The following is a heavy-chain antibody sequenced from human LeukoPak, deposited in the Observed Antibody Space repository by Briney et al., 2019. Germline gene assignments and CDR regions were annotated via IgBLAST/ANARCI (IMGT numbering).Heavy chain of an antibody. CDR3: ASAYYDILTGYYYRDGFDI. CDR1: GGSFSGYY. CDR2: INHSGST. J-gene: IGHJ3*02. D-gene: IGHD3-9*01. V-gene: IGHV4-34*01. Sequence: SETPSLTCAVHGGSFSGYYWSWIRQSPGKGLAWIGEINHSGSTNYNPSLKSRVTISVDTSKNQFSLKLSSVTAADTAVYYCASAYYDILTGYYYRDGFDIWGQGTMVTVSS.